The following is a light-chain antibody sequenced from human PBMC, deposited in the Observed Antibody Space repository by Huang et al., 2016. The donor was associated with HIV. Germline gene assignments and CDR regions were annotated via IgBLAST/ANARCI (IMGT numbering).Light chain of an antibody. CDR3: MQGLQTPGVT. Sequence: IVMTQSPLSLPVTPGEPASISCRSSQSLLRSNGYTYLDWYLQRPGQSPQLLIYLGANRASGVPDRFSGRASGTNFTLKVSRVEADDLGTYYCMQGLQTPGVTFGPGTKVDFK. V-gene: IGKV2-28*01. CDR1: QSLLRSNGYTY. CDR2: LGA. J-gene: IGKJ3*01.